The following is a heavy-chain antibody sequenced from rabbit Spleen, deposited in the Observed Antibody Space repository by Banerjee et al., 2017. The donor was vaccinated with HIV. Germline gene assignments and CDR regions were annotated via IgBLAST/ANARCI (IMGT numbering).Heavy chain of an antibody. CDR3: ARDLVGVIGWNFYL. V-gene: IGHV1S45*01. CDR1: GFSFGDRDV. J-gene: IGHJ4*01. D-gene: IGHD1-1*01. CDR2: INTATGKA. Sequence: QEQLKESGGGLVQPGGSLTLTCKASGFSFGDRDVMCWVRQAPGKGLEWIACINTATGKAVYATWAKGRFTISRTSSTTVTLRMTSLTAADRAAYFCARDLVGVIGWNFYLWGPGTLVTVS.